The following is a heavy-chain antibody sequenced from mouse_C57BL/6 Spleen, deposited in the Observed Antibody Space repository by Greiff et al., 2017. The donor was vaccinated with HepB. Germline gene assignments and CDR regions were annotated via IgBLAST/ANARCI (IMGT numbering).Heavy chain of an antibody. V-gene: IGHV5-4*01. CDR2: ISDGGSYT. CDR1: GFTLSSYA. D-gene: IGHD2-3*01. Sequence: EVMLVESGGGLVKPGGSLKLSCAASGFTLSSYAMSWVRQTPEKRLEWVATISDGGSYTYYPDNVKGRFTISRDNAKNNLYLQMRHLKSEDTAMYYCAREAGDGYYWYFDVWGTGTTVTVSS. J-gene: IGHJ1*03. CDR3: AREAGDGYYWYFDV.